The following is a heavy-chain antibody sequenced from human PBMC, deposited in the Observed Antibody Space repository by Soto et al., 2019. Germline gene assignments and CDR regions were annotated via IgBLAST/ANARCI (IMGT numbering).Heavy chain of an antibody. J-gene: IGHJ3*02. CDR3: ARVLEDTAMVNDAFDI. CDR2: TYYRSKWYN. D-gene: IGHD5-18*01. CDR1: GDSVSSNSAA. Sequence: SQTLSLTCAISGDSVSSNSAAWNWIRQSPSRGLEWLGRTYYRSKWYNDYAVSVKSRITINPDTSKNQFSLQLNSVTPEDTAVYYCARVLEDTAMVNDAFDICGQRTMVTVSS. V-gene: IGHV6-1*01.